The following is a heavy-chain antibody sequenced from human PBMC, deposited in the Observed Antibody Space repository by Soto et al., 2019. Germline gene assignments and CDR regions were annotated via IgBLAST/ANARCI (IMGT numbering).Heavy chain of an antibody. CDR2: ISGSGGST. J-gene: IGHJ4*02. CDR1: GFTFSSYA. CDR3: AKDQGHDDMLTGPDEYYCDY. D-gene: IGHD3-9*01. V-gene: IGHV3-23*01. Sequence: EVQLLESGGGLVQPGGSLRLSCAASGFTFSSYAMSWVRQAPGKGLEWVSAISGSGGSTYYADSVKGRFTISRDNSKNTLHLQMNSLRAEDTAVYYWAKDQGHDDMLTGPDEYYCDYWGQGTLVTVSA.